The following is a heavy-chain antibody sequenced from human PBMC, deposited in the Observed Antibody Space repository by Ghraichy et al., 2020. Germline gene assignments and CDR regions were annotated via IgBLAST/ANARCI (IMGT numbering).Heavy chain of an antibody. V-gene: IGHV3-23*01. D-gene: IGHD2-15*01. CDR1: GFTFSSYA. Sequence: GGSLRLSCAASGFTFSSYAMSWVRQAPGKGLEWVSGISGSGGSTYYADSVKGRFTISRDNSKNTLYLQLNSLRAEDTAVYYCAKTSRYCSGGSGYGHWYFDLWGRGTLVTVSS. J-gene: IGHJ2*01. CDR3: AKTSRYCSGGSGYGHWYFDL. CDR2: ISGSGGST.